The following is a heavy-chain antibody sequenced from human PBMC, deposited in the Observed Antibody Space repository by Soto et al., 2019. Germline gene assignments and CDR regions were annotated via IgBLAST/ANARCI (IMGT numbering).Heavy chain of an antibody. D-gene: IGHD4-4*01. CDR2: IYYSGST. V-gene: IGHV4-39*01. CDR1: GGSISSSSYY. CDR3: ARHAYDYSNYVPLRPFDY. Sequence: QLQLQESGPGLVKPSETLSLTCTVSGGSISSSSYYWGWIRQPPGKGLEWIGSIYYSGSTYYNPSLKSRVTISVDTSKNQFSLKRSSVTAADTAVYYCARHAYDYSNYVPLRPFDYWGQGTLVTVSS. J-gene: IGHJ4*02.